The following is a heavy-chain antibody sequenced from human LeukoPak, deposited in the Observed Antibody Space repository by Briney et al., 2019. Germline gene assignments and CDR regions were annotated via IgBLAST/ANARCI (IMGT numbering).Heavy chain of an antibody. CDR1: GFTFSTYN. Sequence: GGSLRLSCAASGFTFSTYNMNWVRQAPGKGLEWDSSISCRSSDIYYADSVKGRFTVSRDNAKNSLYLQMNSLRAEDTAVYFCARPRFTTSWDFDYWGQGALVTVSS. CDR2: ISCRSSDI. V-gene: IGHV3-21*01. CDR3: ARPRFTTSWDFDY. D-gene: IGHD6-13*01. J-gene: IGHJ4*02.